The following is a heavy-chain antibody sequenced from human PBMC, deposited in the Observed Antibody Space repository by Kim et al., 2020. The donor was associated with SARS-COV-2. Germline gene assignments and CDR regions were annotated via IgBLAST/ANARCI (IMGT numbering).Heavy chain of an antibody. CDR2: INHSGST. CDR3: ARDPVVPAAINYYYYMDV. J-gene: IGHJ6*03. Sequence: SETLSLTCAVYGGSFSGYYWSWIRQPPGKGLEWIGEINHSGSTNYNPSLKSRVTISVDTSKNQFSLKLSSVTAADTAVYYCARDPVVPAAINYYYYMDVWGKGTTVTVSS. CDR1: GGSFSGYY. D-gene: IGHD2-2*01. V-gene: IGHV4-34*01.